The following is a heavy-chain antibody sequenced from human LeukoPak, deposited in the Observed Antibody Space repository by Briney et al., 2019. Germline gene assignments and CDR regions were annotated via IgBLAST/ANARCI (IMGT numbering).Heavy chain of an antibody. Sequence: ASETLSLTCTVSGGSISSYYWSWIRLPPGKGLEWIAYIYYSGSTNYNPSLKSRVTISVDTSKNQFSLKLSSVTAADTAVYYCARYSRSGWYFDYWGQGTLVTVSS. CDR1: GGSISSYY. J-gene: IGHJ4*02. CDR2: IYYSGST. D-gene: IGHD6-19*01. V-gene: IGHV4-59*08. CDR3: ARYSRSGWYFDY.